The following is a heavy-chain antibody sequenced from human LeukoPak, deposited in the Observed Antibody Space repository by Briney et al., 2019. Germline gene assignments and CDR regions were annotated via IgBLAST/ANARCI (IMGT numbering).Heavy chain of an antibody. Sequence: GGSLRLSCAASGFTFSSYGMHWVRQAPGKGLEWVAFIRYDGSNKYYADSVKGRFTISRDNSKNTLYLQMNSLRAEDTAVYYCAKDSPSPYQLLKSWFDPWGQRTLVTVSS. CDR1: GFTFSSYG. D-gene: IGHD2-2*01. J-gene: IGHJ5*02. CDR2: IRYDGSNK. V-gene: IGHV3-30*02. CDR3: AKDSPSPYQLLKSWFDP.